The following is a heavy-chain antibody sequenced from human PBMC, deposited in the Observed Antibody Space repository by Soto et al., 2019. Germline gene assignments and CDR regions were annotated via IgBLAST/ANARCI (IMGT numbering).Heavy chain of an antibody. J-gene: IGHJ4*02. V-gene: IGHV3-23*01. CDR1: GFTFSSYA. Sequence: EVQLLESGGGLVQPGGSLRLSCAASGFTFSSYAMSWVRQAPGKGLEWVSAISGSGGSTYYADSVKGRFTISRDNSKNKLYLQMNSLRAEDTAVYYCAKSGDYGDYLDPFDYLGQGTLVTVSS. D-gene: IGHD4-17*01. CDR3: AKSGDYGDYLDPFDY. CDR2: ISGSGGST.